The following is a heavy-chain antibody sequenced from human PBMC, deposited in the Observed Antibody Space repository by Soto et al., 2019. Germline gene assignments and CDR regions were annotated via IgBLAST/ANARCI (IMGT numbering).Heavy chain of an antibody. CDR3: ATIVRVHDFLTDTSYYFAS. V-gene: IGHV1-24*01. CDR2: FDPEDHET. D-gene: IGHD3-9*01. J-gene: IGHJ4*02. CDR1: GYTLRELS. Sequence: ASVKVSCKVSGYTLRELSMHWVRQTPGKGLEWMGGFDPEDHETFYTQEFQGRVAMTEDTSTETAHMELRSLRPEDTAIYYCATIVRVHDFLTDTSYYFASGGQGTLVPVSS.